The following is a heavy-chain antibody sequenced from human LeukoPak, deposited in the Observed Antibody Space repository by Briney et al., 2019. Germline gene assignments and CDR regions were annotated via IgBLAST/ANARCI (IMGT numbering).Heavy chain of an antibody. Sequence: QAGGSLRLSCAASGFTFSSYEMNWVRQAPGKGLEWVSYISSSGSTIYYADSVKGRFTISRDNAKNSLYLQMNSLRAEDTAVYYCARVYSVEMATIRPGCFGYWGQGTPVTVSS. J-gene: IGHJ4*02. V-gene: IGHV3-48*03. CDR3: ARVYSVEMATIRPGCFGY. D-gene: IGHD5-24*01. CDR1: GFTFSSYE. CDR2: ISSSGSTI.